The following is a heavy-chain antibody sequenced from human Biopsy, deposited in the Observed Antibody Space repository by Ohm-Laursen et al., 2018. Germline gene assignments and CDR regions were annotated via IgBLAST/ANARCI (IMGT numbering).Heavy chain of an antibody. J-gene: IGHJ2*01. CDR1: GGSISSYY. Sequence: SETLSLTCTVSGGSISSYYWSWIRQPPGKGLEWIGYIYYTGSTNYNPSLKSRVTISVETSMNHLSRRLTSVTAADTAVYYCARHAPSYSGSYWRYFDLWGRGTLVTVSS. CDR3: ARHAPSYSGSYWRYFDL. V-gene: IGHV4-59*08. CDR2: IYYTGST. D-gene: IGHD1-26*01.